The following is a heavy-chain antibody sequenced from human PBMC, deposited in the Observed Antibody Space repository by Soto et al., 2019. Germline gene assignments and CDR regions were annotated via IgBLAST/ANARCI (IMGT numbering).Heavy chain of an antibody. D-gene: IGHD3-16*01. CDR3: AKGGSFDI. Sequence: GGSLRLSCAASGFAFSTYGLHWVRQAPGKELEWVAIITSDVNYKYYADSVKGRFTISRDNSKNTPFLQMNSLRAEDTAVYYCAKGGSFDIWGQGTLVTVSS. J-gene: IGHJ4*02. V-gene: IGHV3-30*18. CDR2: ITSDVNYK. CDR1: GFAFSTYG.